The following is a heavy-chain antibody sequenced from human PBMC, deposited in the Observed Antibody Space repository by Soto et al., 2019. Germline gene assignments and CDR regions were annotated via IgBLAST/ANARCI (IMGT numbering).Heavy chain of an antibody. Sequence: QVQLVQSGAEVRKPGASVKVSCKASGYTFSNYGIFWVRQAPGQGLEWMGWIYPYNGNTHYAQKLQGRVTLTTDTSTSTAYMDLRSLTSDDTAIYYCARDLNGEVGGGYWGQGTLVTVSS. CDR2: IYPYNGNT. CDR1: GYTFSNYG. V-gene: IGHV1-18*01. J-gene: IGHJ4*02. D-gene: IGHD2-8*01. CDR3: ARDLNGEVGGGY.